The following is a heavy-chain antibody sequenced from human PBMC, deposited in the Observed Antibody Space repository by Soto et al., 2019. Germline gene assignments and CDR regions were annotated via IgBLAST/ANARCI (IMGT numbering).Heavy chain of an antibody. CDR1: GYTFTSYY. CDR2: INLSGGST. V-gene: IGHV1-46*01. J-gene: IGHJ4*02. Sequence: QVQLVQSGAEVKKPGASVKVSCKASGYTFTSYYMHWVRQAPGQGLEWMGIINLSGGSTSYAQKFQGRVTITRDTATRTVDMELSSLRSEDTAVYYCASWNWNYDSGYWGQGTLVTVSS. CDR3: ASWNWNYDSGY. D-gene: IGHD1-7*01.